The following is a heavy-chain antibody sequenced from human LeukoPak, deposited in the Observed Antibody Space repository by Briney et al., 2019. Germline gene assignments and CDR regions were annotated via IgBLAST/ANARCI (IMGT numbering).Heavy chain of an antibody. Sequence: SETLSLTCTVSGGSISSGSYYWTWIRQPPGKGLEWIGYIYYSGSTNYNPSLKSRVTISVDTSKNQFSLKLSSVTAADTAVYYCARVLRYYYGSGSYYKPSYYYYYMDVWGKGTTVTVSS. V-gene: IGHV4-61*01. CDR3: ARVLRYYYGSGSYYKPSYYYYYMDV. CDR2: IYYSGST. J-gene: IGHJ6*03. D-gene: IGHD3-10*01. CDR1: GGSISSGSYY.